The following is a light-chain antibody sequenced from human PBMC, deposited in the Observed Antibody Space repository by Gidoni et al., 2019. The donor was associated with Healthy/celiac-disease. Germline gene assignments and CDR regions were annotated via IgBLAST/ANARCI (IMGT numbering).Light chain of an antibody. CDR3: QKSDSTPYT. V-gene: IGKV1-39*01. Sequence: DIQMTQSPSSLSASVGDRVTITCRASQSISSYLNWYQQKPGNAPKLLIYAASSLQSGVPSRFSGSGSGTDFTITISSLQPEEFATYYCQKSDSTPYTFGHGTKLEIK. CDR2: AAS. J-gene: IGKJ2*01. CDR1: QSISSY.